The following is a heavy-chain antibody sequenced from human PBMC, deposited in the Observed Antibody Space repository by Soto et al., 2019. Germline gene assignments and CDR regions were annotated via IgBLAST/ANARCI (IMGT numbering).Heavy chain of an antibody. CDR2: INAGNGNT. D-gene: IGHD2-21*02. Sequence: ASVKVSCKASGYTFTSYAMHWVRQAPGQRLEWMGWINAGNGNTKYSQKFQGRVTITRDTSASTAYMELSSLRSEDTAVYYCARSTVVVTALDYWGHGTLVTVSS. CDR1: GYTFTSYA. CDR3: ARSTVVVTALDY. V-gene: IGHV1-3*01. J-gene: IGHJ4*01.